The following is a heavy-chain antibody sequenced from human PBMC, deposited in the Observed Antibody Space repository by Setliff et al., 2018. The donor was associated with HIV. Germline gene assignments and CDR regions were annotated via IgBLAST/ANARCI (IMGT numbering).Heavy chain of an antibody. Sequence: PGGSLRLSCAASGFSFGAHAMSWVRRAPGRGLECVANIKEDGSEKYYVDSVKGRFTISRDNAKDSLYLQMNNLRAEDTAVYYCARDATRGGDMDVWGKGITVTVSS. CDR1: GFSFGAHA. V-gene: IGHV3-7*01. CDR2: IKEDGSEK. CDR3: ARDATRGGDMDV. J-gene: IGHJ6*03. D-gene: IGHD2-15*01.